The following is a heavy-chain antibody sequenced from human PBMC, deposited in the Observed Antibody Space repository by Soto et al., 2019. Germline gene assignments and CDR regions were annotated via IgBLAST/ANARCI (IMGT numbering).Heavy chain of an antibody. D-gene: IGHD7-27*01. CDR3: SRGLAPPGPNCGYYFYYMDV. V-gene: IGHV3-49*03. J-gene: IGHJ6*03. CDR1: GFTFDNYA. Sequence: EVQLSESGGTLVQPGRSLRLSCTVSGFTFDNYALSWFLQAPGKCLVWVGLIRNKTYGGTTEFAASVRGRFTISTDDSKTIASLQMNSLKTDDTAVYYCSRGLAPPGPNCGYYFYYMDVWGKGTTVTVSS. CDR2: IRNKTYGGTT.